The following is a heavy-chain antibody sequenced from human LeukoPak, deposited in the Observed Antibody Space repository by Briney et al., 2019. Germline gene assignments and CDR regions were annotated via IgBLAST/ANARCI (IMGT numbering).Heavy chain of an antibody. CDR3: ASSHYGGNSNWFDP. CDR1: GGTFISYA. CDR2: IIPIFGTA. Sequence: SVKVSCKASGGTFISYAISWVRQAPGQGLEWMGGIIPIFGTANYAQRFQGRVTITADESTSTAYMELSSLRSEDTAVYYCASSHYGGNSNWFDPWGQGTLVTVSS. J-gene: IGHJ5*02. D-gene: IGHD4-23*01. V-gene: IGHV1-69*13.